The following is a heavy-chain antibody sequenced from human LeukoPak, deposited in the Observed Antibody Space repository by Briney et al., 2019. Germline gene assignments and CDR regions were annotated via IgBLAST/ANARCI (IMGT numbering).Heavy chain of an antibody. CDR2: IYTGGST. V-gene: IGHV4-4*07. Sequence: SETLSLTCTVSGGSINTYYWTWIRQPAGKGLEWIGRIYTGGSTNYNPALKSRLTMSVVTSENQFSLNLKSVTAADTAVYYCARVMVVPAAISHFDYRGRGILVTVSS. J-gene: IGHJ4*02. CDR3: ARVMVVPAAISHFDY. CDR1: GGSINTYY. D-gene: IGHD2-2*02.